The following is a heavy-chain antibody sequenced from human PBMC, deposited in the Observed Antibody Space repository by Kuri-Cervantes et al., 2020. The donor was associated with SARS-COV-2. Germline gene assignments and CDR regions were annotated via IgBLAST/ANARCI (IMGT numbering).Heavy chain of an antibody. CDR3: ARDRIVVVVAATLALARSSGHYYYYYGMDV. V-gene: IGHV1-18*01. J-gene: IGHJ6*02. D-gene: IGHD2-15*01. CDR1: GYTFSIYG. Sequence: ASVKVSCKASGYTFSIYGISWVRQAPGQGLEWMGWISAYNGNTNYAQKLQGRVTVTTDTSTSTAYVELRSLRSDDTAVYYCARDRIVVVVAATLALARSSGHYYYYYGMDVWGQGTTVTVSS. CDR2: ISAYNGNT.